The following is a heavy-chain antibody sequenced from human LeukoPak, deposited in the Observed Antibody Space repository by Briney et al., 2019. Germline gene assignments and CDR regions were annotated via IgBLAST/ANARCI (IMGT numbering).Heavy chain of an antibody. J-gene: IGHJ4*02. V-gene: IGHV3-74*01. Sequence: PGGSLRLSCAASGFTFSSYWMHWVRQAPGKGLVWVSRINSDGSSTSYADSVKGRFTISRDSAKNTLYLQMNSLRAEDTAVYYCARSLPYEGHDYWGQGTLVTVSS. CDR1: GFTFSSYW. CDR2: INSDGSST. CDR3: ARSLPYEGHDY. D-gene: IGHD3-3*01.